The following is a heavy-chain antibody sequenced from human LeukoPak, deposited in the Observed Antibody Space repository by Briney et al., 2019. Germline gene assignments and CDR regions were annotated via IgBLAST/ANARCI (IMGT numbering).Heavy chain of an antibody. CDR2: INPSGGST. V-gene: IGHV1-46*01. CDR3: ARGSYYYDSSGTTHYFDY. Sequence: ASVKVSCKASGYTFTSYYMHWVRQAPGQGLEWMGIINPSGGSTSYAQKFQGRVTMTRDTSTSTVYMELSSLRSEDTAVYYCARGSYYYDSSGTTHYFDYWGQGTLVTVSS. CDR1: GYTFTSYY. J-gene: IGHJ4*02. D-gene: IGHD3-22*01.